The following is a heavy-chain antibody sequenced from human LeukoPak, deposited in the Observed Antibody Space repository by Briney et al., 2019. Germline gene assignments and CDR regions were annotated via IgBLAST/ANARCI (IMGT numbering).Heavy chain of an antibody. J-gene: IGHJ4*02. CDR3: ASANDYSNVDY. CDR1: GGSISSGDYY. D-gene: IGHD4-11*01. Sequence: SETLSLTCTVSGGSISSGDYYWSWIRQPPGKGLEWIGCIYYSGSTYYNPSLKSRVTISVDTSKNQFSLKLSSVTAADTAVYYCASANDYSNVDYWGQGTLVTVSS. V-gene: IGHV4-30-4*01. CDR2: IYYSGST.